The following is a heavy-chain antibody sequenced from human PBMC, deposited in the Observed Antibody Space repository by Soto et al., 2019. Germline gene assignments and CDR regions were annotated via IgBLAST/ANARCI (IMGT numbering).Heavy chain of an antibody. CDR2: ISSSSSYI. CDR1: GFTFSSYS. CDR3: ASGKGSGSYYTKTRSYFDY. V-gene: IGHV3-21*01. J-gene: IGHJ4*02. D-gene: IGHD3-10*01. Sequence: GGSLRLSCAASGFTFSSYSMNWVRQAPGKGLEWVSSISSSSSYIYYADSVKGRFTISRDNAKNSLYLQMNSLRAEDTAVYYCASGKGSGSYYTKTRSYFDYWGQGTLVTVSS.